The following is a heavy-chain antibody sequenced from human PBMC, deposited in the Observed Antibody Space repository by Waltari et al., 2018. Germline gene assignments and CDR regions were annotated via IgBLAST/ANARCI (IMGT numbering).Heavy chain of an antibody. V-gene: IGHV3-33*01. CDR3: ARYARPPYSGSYLLNWYFDL. D-gene: IGHD1-26*01. CDR2: IWYDGTKK. J-gene: IGHJ2*01. CDR1: GFTFSTYG. Sequence: QVQLVESGGGVVQPGRSLRLSCAASGFTFSTYGMHWVRQAPGKGLEWVTVIWYDGTKKYYADSLKGRFTISRDNSKNTLYLQMNSLRAEETVVYYCARYARPPYSGSYLLNWYFDLWGRGTLVSVSS.